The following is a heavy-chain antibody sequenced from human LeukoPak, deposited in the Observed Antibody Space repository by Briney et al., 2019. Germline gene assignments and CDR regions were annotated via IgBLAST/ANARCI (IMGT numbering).Heavy chain of an antibody. CDR1: GYTFTSYY. V-gene: IGHV1-46*01. Sequence: ASVKVSCKASGYTFTSYYMHWVRQAPGQGLEWMGIINPSGGSTSYAQKFQGRVTMTRDTSTSTVYMELSSLRSEDTAVYYCARDHEWDGLGFGVDSWGQGTLVTVSS. CDR2: INPSGGST. CDR3: ARDHEWDGLGFGVDS. D-gene: IGHD3-3*01. J-gene: IGHJ4*02.